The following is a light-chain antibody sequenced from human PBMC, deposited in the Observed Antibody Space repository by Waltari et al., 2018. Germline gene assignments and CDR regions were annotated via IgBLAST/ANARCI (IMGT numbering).Light chain of an antibody. Sequence: EILLTQSPGTLSLSPGERATLSCRASQSVSKYLAWYQQKPGQAPRLLVYDASIRATGIPDRFSGSGWGTDFSLTISSLEPEDFAVYYCQKYGTLPATFGQGTKVQ. V-gene: IGKV3-20*01. J-gene: IGKJ1*01. CDR1: QSVSKY. CDR3: QKYGTLPAT. CDR2: DAS.